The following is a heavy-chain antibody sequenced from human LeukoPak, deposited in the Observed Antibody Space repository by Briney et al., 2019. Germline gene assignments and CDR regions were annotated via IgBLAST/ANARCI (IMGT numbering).Heavy chain of an antibody. Sequence: GGSLRLSCAASGFTYSRNWMTWVRQAPGKGLEWVANIKHDGSEKYYVDSVKGRFTVSRDNAKSSLYLQMNSLRAEDTALYYCAGDLSAAYDFWGQGVLVTVSS. CDR2: IKHDGSEK. D-gene: IGHD2-21*01. CDR3: AGDLSAAYDF. CDR1: GFTYSRNW. V-gene: IGHV3-7*03. J-gene: IGHJ4*02.